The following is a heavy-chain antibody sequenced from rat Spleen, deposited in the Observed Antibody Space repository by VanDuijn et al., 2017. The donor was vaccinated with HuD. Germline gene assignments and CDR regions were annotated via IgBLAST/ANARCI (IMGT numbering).Heavy chain of an antibody. Sequence: EVQLVESDGGLVQPGRSLKLSCAASGFTFSDYYMAWVRQAPTKGLEWVATISDDGSSTYYRDSVRGRFTISRDNAQNTLYLQMNSLRSEDTATYYCTRDNNYDYFDYWGQGVMVTVSS. J-gene: IGHJ2*01. CDR3: TRDNNYDYFDY. CDR2: ISDDGSST. D-gene: IGHD1-10*01. V-gene: IGHV5-20*01. CDR1: GFTFSDYY.